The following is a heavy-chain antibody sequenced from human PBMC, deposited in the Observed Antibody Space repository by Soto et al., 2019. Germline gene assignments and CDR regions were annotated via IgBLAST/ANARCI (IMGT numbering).Heavy chain of an antibody. CDR2: IWYDGSNK. J-gene: IGHJ6*02. D-gene: IGHD6-6*01. Sequence: GGSLRLSCAASGFTFSSYGMHWVRQAPGKGLEWVAVIWYDGSNKYYADSVKGRFTISRDNSKNTLYLQMNSLRAEDTAVYYCARGEYSSSSEKRTLYYYYYGMDVWGQGTTVTVSS. V-gene: IGHV3-33*01. CDR1: GFTFSSYG. CDR3: ARGEYSSSSEKRTLYYYYYGMDV.